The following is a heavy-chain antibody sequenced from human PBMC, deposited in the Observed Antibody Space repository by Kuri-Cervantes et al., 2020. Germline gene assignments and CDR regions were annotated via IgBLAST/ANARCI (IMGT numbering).Heavy chain of an antibody. CDR3: AKVVDFDY. CDR2: IRGSGGST. Sequence: GESLKISCAASGLTFSSYAMSWVRQAPGKGLEWVSAIRGSGGSTYYADSVKGRFTISRDNSKKTLYLQVNSLRAEDTGVYYCAKVVDFDYWGQGTLVTVSS. CDR1: GLTFSSYA. V-gene: IGHV3-23*01. D-gene: IGHD2-15*01. J-gene: IGHJ4*02.